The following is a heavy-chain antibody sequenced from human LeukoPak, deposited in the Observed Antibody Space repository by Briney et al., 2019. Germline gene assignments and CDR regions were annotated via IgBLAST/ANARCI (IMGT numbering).Heavy chain of an antibody. V-gene: IGHV1-18*01. D-gene: IGHD2-2*01. CDR3: ARDEYQLLLPWD. CDR2: ISAYNGNT. Sequence: ASVKVSCKASGYTFTSYGISWVRQAPGQGLEWMGWISAYNGNTNYAQKLQGRATMTTDTSTSTAYMELRSLRSDDTAVYYCARDEYQLLLPWDWGQGTLVTVSS. J-gene: IGHJ4*02. CDR1: GYTFTSYG.